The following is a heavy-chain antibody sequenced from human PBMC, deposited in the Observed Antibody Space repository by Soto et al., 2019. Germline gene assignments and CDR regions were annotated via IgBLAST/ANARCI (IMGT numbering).Heavy chain of an antibody. CDR2: ISSSGGST. Sequence: EVQLLESGGDLIQPGGSLRLSCAASGFTFSSYAMSWVRQAPGKGLGWVSAISSSGGSTFYAESEKGRFTISRDNSRNPMYLQMNGLRAEDTAIYYCAKYQPMTQPRPYFDYWGQGTLVTVSS. D-gene: IGHD3-22*01. V-gene: IGHV3-23*01. J-gene: IGHJ4*02. CDR1: GFTFSSYA. CDR3: AKYQPMTQPRPYFDY.